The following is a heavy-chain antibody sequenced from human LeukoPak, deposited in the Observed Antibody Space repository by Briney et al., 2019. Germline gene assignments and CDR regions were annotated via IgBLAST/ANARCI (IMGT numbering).Heavy chain of an antibody. Sequence: GGSLRLSCAASGFTFSSYAMSWVRQAPGKGLEWVSAISGSGGSTYYADSVKGRFTISRDNSKNTLYLQMNSLRAEDTAVYYCAKDRLPTRGYSGYAGYWGQGTLVTVSS. D-gene: IGHD5-12*01. CDR2: ISGSGGST. CDR3: AKDRLPTRGYSGYAGY. V-gene: IGHV3-23*01. J-gene: IGHJ4*02. CDR1: GFTFSSYA.